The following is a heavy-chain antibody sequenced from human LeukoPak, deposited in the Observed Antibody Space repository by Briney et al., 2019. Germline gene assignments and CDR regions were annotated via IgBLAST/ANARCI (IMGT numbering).Heavy chain of an antibody. Sequence: WASVKVSCKASGYTFTGYYMHWVRQAPGQGREWMAWINPNSGGTYYAQNFHDRITITRDTSISTAYMELSRLRSDDTAIYYCARANALYCSSTSCLFDYWGQGTLVTVSS. D-gene: IGHD2-2*01. J-gene: IGHJ4*02. CDR1: GYTFTGYY. CDR3: ARANALYCSSTSCLFDY. V-gene: IGHV1-2*02. CDR2: INPNSGGT.